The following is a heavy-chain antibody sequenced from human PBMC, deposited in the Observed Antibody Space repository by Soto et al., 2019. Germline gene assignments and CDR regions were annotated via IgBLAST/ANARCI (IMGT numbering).Heavy chain of an antibody. J-gene: IGHJ5*02. D-gene: IGHD3-3*02. V-gene: IGHV4-39*01. Sequence: SVPLSLTCTISCESIIIRYFYSVLVRPPPAKGLEWIGSIFYLGSSYYNPSLKSRVTMSVDTSKNQFSLRLRSVTAADTALYFCARHSLALSKNHWFEPWGQAIMVSVS. CDR3: ARHSLALSKNHWFEP. CDR1: CESIIIRYFY. CDR2: IFYLGSS.